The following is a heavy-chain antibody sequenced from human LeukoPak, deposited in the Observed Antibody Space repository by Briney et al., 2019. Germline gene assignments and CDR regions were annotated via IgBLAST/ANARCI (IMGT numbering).Heavy chain of an antibody. CDR1: GFTFGGFA. D-gene: IGHD2-21*02. Sequence: GGSLRLSCAASGFTFGGFAMSWVRRTPGKGLEWVSAISGSGGSTYYADSVKGRFTISRDNSKNTLYLQMNSLRAEDTAVYYCAKGAYCGGDCSHYYYYMDVWGKGTTVTVSS. CDR3: AKGAYCGGDCSHYYYYMDV. CDR2: ISGSGGST. J-gene: IGHJ6*03. V-gene: IGHV3-23*01.